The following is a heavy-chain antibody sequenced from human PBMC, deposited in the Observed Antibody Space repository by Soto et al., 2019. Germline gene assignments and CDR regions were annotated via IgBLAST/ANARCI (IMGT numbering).Heavy chain of an antibody. CDR1: GFTFSSYG. V-gene: IGHV3-33*01. CDR2: IWYDGSNK. CDR3: ARDLAPYDYIWGSYPLDI. J-gene: IGHJ3*02. D-gene: IGHD3-16*02. Sequence: QVQLVESGGGVVQPGRSLRLSCAASGFTFSSYGMHWVRQAPGKGLEWVAVIWYDGSNKYYADSVKGRFTISRDNSKNTLYLQMNGLRAEDTAVYYCARDLAPYDYIWGSYPLDIWGQGTMVTVSS.